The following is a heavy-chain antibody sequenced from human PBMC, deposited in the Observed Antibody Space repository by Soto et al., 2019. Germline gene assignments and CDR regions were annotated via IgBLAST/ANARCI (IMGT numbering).Heavy chain of an antibody. D-gene: IGHD3-10*01. CDR3: AKKGYYPSGKINLFDS. V-gene: IGHV4-38-2*01. Sequence: SETLSLTCAVSCYSINSDYYWGCIRQPPGKGLEWIGSVDHSGSTYYSPSLRSRLTIFIDTSKNQFSLRLTSVTAADTAMYFCAKKGYYPSGKINLFDSWGPGTLVTVSS. CDR2: VDHSGST. J-gene: IGHJ4*02. CDR1: CYSINSDYY.